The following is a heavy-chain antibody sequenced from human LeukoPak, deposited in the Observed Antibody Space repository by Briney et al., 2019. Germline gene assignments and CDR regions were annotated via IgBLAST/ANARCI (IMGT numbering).Heavy chain of an antibody. J-gene: IGHJ6*02. CDR3: ARAQLNLLVDFGMDV. D-gene: IGHD1-1*01. CDR1: GGSISTYY. Sequence: PLETLSLTCSVSGGSISTYYWSWIRQPPGKGQEWIGYIYYSGSTNYNPSLKSRVTISVDTSKNQFSLKLTSVTAADTAVYYCARAQLNLLVDFGMDVWGQGTTVTVSS. V-gene: IGHV4-59*01. CDR2: IYYSGST.